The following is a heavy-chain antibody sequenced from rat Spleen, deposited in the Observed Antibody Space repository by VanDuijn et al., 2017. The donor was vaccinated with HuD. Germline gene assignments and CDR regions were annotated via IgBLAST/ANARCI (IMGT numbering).Heavy chain of an antibody. Sequence: EVQLVESGGGLVQPGSSLKLSCVASGFTFSNFDMAWVRQAPKKGLEWVATISTSGSRTYYPDSVKGRFTISRDNAQSTLYLQMNSLTSEDTATYYCTRGYAHYWGQGVMVTVST. CDR3: TRGYAHY. CDR1: GFTFSNFD. J-gene: IGHJ2*01. CDR2: ISTSGSRT. D-gene: IGHD3-5*01. V-gene: IGHV5-27*01.